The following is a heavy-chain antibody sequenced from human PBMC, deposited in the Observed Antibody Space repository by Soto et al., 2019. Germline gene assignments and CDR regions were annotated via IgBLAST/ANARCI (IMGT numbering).Heavy chain of an antibody. J-gene: IGHJ4*02. CDR2: INWNGGST. V-gene: IGHV3-20*04. D-gene: IGHD6-19*01. CDR1: GFTFDDYG. CDR3: ARLYSSGWYGPGRY. Sequence: EVQLVESGGGVVRPGGSLRLSCAASGFTFDDYGMSWVRQAPRKGLVWVSGINWNGGSTGYADSVKGRFTISRDNAKTSLYLQMNRLRAEDTAWYYCARLYSSGWYGPGRYWGQGTLVTVSS.